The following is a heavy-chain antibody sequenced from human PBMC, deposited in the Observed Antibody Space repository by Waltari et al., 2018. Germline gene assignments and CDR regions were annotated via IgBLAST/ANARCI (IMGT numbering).Heavy chain of an antibody. J-gene: IGHJ4*02. Sequence: QVQLVESGGGVVQPGRSLRLSCAASGFTFSSYGMHWVRQAPGKGLEWVAVISYDGSNKYYADSLKGRFTISRDNSKNTLYLQMNSLRAEDTAVYYCANEEITMVQGVIPHLGYWGQGTLVTVSS. V-gene: IGHV3-30*18. CDR1: GFTFSSYG. CDR2: ISYDGSNK. CDR3: ANEEITMVQGVIPHLGY. D-gene: IGHD3-10*01.